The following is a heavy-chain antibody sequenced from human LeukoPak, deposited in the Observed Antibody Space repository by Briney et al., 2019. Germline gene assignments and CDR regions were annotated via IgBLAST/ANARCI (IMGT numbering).Heavy chain of an antibody. V-gene: IGHV1-69*13. J-gene: IGHJ4*02. CDR3: ARSHPRDGYNFDY. CDR1: GGTFSSYA. D-gene: IGHD5-24*01. CDR2: IIPIFGTA. Sequence: EASVKVSCKASGGTFSSYAISWVRQAPGQGLEWMGGIIPIFGTANYAQKFQGRVTITADESTSTAYMELSSLRSEDTAVYYCARSHPRDGYNFDYWGQGTLVTVSS.